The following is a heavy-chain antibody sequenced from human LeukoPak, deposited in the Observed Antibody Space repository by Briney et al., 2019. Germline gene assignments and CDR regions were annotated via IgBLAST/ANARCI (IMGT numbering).Heavy chain of an antibody. V-gene: IGHV4-59*08. CDR1: GGSISSYY. CDR3: ASHLGRGFDS. CDR2: IYYSGSS. D-gene: IGHD3-10*01. Sequence: PSETLSLTCTVSGGSISSYYWSWIRQPPGKGLEWIAYIYYSGSSNYNPSLKSRVTISVDTSKNQFSLKLSSVTAADTAVYYCASHLGRGFDSWGQGTLVTVSS. J-gene: IGHJ5*01.